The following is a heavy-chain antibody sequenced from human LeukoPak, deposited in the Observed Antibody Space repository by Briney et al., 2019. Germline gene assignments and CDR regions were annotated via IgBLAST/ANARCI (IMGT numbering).Heavy chain of an antibody. V-gene: IGHV4-31*03. CDR1: GGSISSGGYY. CDR2: IYYSGST. Sequence: SSETLSLTCTVSGGSISSGGYYWSGIRQPPGKALEWIGYIYYSGSTYYNPSLKSRVTISVDTSKNQFSLKLSSVTAADTAVYYCARGDYSNIFDYWGQGTLVTVSS. J-gene: IGHJ4*02. CDR3: ARGDYSNIFDY. D-gene: IGHD4-11*01.